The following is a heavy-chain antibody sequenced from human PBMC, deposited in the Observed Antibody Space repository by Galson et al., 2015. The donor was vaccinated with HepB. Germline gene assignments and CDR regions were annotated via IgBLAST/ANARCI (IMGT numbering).Heavy chain of an antibody. CDR3: ARGPVDYWYFDL. CDR1: GGTFGTYG. CDR2: TIPVFGTP. V-gene: IGHV1-69*13. J-gene: IGHJ2*01. Sequence: SVKVSCKASGGTFGTYGISWVRQAPGQGLEWMGTTIPVFGTPTYAQRSQDRVTIIADESTSTTYMELNRLRSEDTAVYYCARGPVDYWYFDLWGRGTLVAVSS.